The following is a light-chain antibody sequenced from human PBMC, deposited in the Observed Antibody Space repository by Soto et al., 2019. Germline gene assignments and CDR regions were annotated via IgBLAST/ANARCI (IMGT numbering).Light chain of an antibody. CDR1: QGIRNA. J-gene: IGKJ1*01. V-gene: IGKV1-6*01. CDR2: AAS. CDR3: LQDYNYPLT. Sequence: AIQMTQSPSSLSASVGDRVTITCRASQGIRNALGWYQQKQGKAPKLLIYAASSLQSGVPSRFSGSGSGTDFTLTISSLQPEDFATYYCLQDYNYPLTFGQGTKVEIK.